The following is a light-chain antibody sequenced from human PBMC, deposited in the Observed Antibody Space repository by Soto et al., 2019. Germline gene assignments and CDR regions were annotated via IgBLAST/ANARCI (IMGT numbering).Light chain of an antibody. J-gene: IGLJ2*01. Sequence: QSVLTQPRSVSGSPGQSVTISCTGTSSDVGAYNYVSWYRQHPGKAPKLMIYDVSKRPSGVPDRFSGSKSGNTASLTISGLQAEDEADYYCCSYAGSYTFVFGGGTKLTVL. CDR1: SSDVGAYNY. V-gene: IGLV2-11*01. CDR2: DVS. CDR3: CSYAGSYTFV.